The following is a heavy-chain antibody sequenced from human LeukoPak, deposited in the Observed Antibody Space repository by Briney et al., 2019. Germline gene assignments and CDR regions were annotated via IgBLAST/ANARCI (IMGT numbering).Heavy chain of an antibody. D-gene: IGHD3-9*01. Sequence: GGSLRLSCPASGFTFSNYAMSWVRQAPGKGLEWVSAITGSGGNTYYADSVKGRFTFSRDNSKNTVFLQMNSLRAEDTAVYYCAKWGDYDVLTGYYVSDYWGQGTLVTVSS. V-gene: IGHV3-23*01. CDR1: GFTFSNYA. CDR2: ITGSGGNT. CDR3: AKWGDYDVLTGYYVSDY. J-gene: IGHJ4*02.